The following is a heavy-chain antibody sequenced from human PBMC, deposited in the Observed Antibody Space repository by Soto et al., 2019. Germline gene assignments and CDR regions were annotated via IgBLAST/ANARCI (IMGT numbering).Heavy chain of an antibody. CDR2: IRYDGSNI. Sequence: GGLTGLSRAASGRIFKDYGIHWVRQHQKKGLEWVAVIRYDGSNINYADSVMGRFTISRDNSKNTLYLQMNSLRAEDMAVYYCARGYSSGWYFDYWGQGTLGTVSS. CDR1: GRIFKDYG. CDR3: ARGYSSGWYFDY. J-gene: IGHJ4*02. D-gene: IGHD6-13*01. V-gene: IGHV3-33*01.